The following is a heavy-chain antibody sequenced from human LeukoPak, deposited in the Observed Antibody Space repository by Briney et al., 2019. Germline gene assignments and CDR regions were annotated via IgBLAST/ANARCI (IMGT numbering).Heavy chain of an antibody. CDR2: IIPIFGTA. J-gene: IGHJ3*02. D-gene: IGHD6-13*01. V-gene: IGHV1-69*05. CDR1: GGTFSNYA. Sequence: SVKVSCKASGGTFSNYAISWVRQAPGQGLEWMGGIIPIFGTANYAQKFQGRVTITTDESTSTVYMEVSSVRSEDTAVYYCAKDRASSSWSRDAFDIWDQGTVVTVSS. CDR3: AKDRASSSWSRDAFDI.